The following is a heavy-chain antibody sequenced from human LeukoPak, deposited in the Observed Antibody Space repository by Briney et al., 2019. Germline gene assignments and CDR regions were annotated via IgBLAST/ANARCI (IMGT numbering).Heavy chain of an antibody. CDR3: AKGYYDILTDYFHNWFNP. D-gene: IGHD3-9*01. J-gene: IGHJ5*02. V-gene: IGHV3-23*01. CDR1: GFTFSIYA. CDR2: ISGRGGST. Sequence: GGSLRLSCAASGFTFSIYAVSWVRQAPGVGLEWVSTISGRGGSTFYADSVKRRFTISRDNSKNTLYLQMNSLRADDTAVYYCAKGYYDILTDYFHNWFNPWGQGTLVIVSS.